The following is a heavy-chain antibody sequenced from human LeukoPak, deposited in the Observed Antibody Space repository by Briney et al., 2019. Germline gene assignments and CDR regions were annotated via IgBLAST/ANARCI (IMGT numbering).Heavy chain of an antibody. V-gene: IGHV4-39*01. D-gene: IGHD3-22*01. CDR2: IYYSGSS. CDR1: GVSISSSSYY. Sequence: SETLSLTCTVSGVSISSSSYYWGWIRQPPGKGLEWIGSIYYSGSSYYNPSLKSRVTISVDTSKNQFSLKLSSVTAADTGVYYCARCPRSGYYFDYWGQGTLVTVSS. CDR3: ARCPRSGYYFDY. J-gene: IGHJ4*02.